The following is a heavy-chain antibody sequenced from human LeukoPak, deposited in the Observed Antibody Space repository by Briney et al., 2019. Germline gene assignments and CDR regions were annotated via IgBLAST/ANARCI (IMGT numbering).Heavy chain of an antibody. CDR1: GYTFTSYY. V-gene: IGHV1-46*01. Sequence: ASVKVSCKASGYTFTSYYMHWVRQAPGQGLEWMGIINPSGGSTSYAQKFQGRVTMTRDTSTSTVYMELSSLRSKDTAVYYCAGGGGNWGAAFDIWGQGTMVTVSS. J-gene: IGHJ3*02. CDR2: INPSGGST. D-gene: IGHD4-23*01. CDR3: AGGGGNWGAAFDI.